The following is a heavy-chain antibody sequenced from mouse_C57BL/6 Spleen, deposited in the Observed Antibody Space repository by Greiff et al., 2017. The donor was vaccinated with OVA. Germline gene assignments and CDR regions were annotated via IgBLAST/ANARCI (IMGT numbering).Heavy chain of an antibody. Sequence: VQLQQSGAELVKPGASVKISCKASGYAFSSYWMNWVKQRPGKGLEWIGQIYPGDGDTNYNGKFKGKATLTADKSSSTAYMQLSSLTSEDSAVYFCARYVYYYGSSPLYAMDYWGQGTSVTVSS. D-gene: IGHD1-1*01. V-gene: IGHV1-80*01. CDR2: IYPGDGDT. CDR1: GYAFSSYW. CDR3: ARYVYYYGSSPLYAMDY. J-gene: IGHJ4*01.